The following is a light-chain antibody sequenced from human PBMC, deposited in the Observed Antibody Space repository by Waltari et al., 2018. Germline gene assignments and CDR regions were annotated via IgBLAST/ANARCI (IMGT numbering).Light chain of an antibody. J-gene: IGKJ2*03. CDR2: DAS. CDR1: QDISNH. V-gene: IGKV1-33*01. Sequence: DIQMAQSPSSLSASVGARVTIPCQARQDISNHLNWYQRVAGQATTVLISDASHLETGVPSRFSGSGSRTEFIFTISSLQPEDLATYYCEQYDDLPYSVGQGTKLEIK. CDR3: EQYDDLPYS.